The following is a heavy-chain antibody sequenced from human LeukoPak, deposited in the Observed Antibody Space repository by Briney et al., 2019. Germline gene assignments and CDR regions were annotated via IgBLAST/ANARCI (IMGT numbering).Heavy chain of an antibody. CDR3: ARVRRDGYNYHAFDI. CDR2: INHSGST. V-gene: IGHV4-34*01. J-gene: IGHJ3*02. D-gene: IGHD5-24*01. CDR1: GGSFSGYY. Sequence: SETLSLTCAVYGGSFSGYYWSWIRQPPGKGLEWIGEINHSGSTNYNPSLKSRVTISVDTSKNQFSLKLSSVTAADTAVYYCARVRRDGYNYHAFDIWGQGTMVTVSS.